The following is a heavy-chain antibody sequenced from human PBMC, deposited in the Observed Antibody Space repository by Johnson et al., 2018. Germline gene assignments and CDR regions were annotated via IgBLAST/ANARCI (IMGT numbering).Heavy chain of an antibody. D-gene: IGHD3-16*01. Sequence: EVQLVESGGGLVQPGGSLRLSCAASGFNFRISWMSWIWQAPEKGLEWVAIIKAGGSAKCYVDSVEGRFPLSKDNVNNSVSLHMNSLRAESTTVYYCEKDGGCHPDSWGLGTLLTVSS. V-gene: IGHV3-7*01. CDR2: IKAGGSAK. CDR3: EKDGGCHPDS. J-gene: IGHJ4*02. CDR1: GFNFRISW.